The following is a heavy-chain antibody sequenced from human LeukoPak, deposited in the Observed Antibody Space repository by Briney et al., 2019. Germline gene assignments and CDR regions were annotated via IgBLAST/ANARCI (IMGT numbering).Heavy chain of an antibody. J-gene: IGHJ5*02. V-gene: IGHV4-39*07. CDR2: IYYSGST. CDR1: GGSISSSSYY. CDR3: ATVKVWFDP. Sequence: SETLSLTCTVSGGSISSSSYYWGWIRQPPGKGLEWIGSIYYSGSTYYNPSLKSRVTISVDTSKNQFSLKLSSVTAADTAVYSCATVKVWFDPWGQGTLVTVSS.